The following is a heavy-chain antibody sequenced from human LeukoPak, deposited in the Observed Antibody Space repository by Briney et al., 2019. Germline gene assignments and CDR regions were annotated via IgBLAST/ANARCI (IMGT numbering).Heavy chain of an antibody. Sequence: SETLSLTCTVSGGSISSGDYYWSWIRQPPGKVLEWIGYIYYSASTYYNPSLKSRVTISVDTSKNQFSLKLSSVTAAHTAVYYCAREQIPAGHYGMDVWGQGTTVTVSS. V-gene: IGHV4-30-4*01. J-gene: IGHJ6*02. CDR1: GGSISSGDYY. CDR3: AREQIPAGHYGMDV. D-gene: IGHD2-2*01. CDR2: IYYSAST.